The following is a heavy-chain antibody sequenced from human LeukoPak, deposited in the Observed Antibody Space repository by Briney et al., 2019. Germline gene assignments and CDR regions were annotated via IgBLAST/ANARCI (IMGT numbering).Heavy chain of an antibody. CDR1: GYTFTGYY. CDR3: ATHDCSGGSCYSNSAFDI. D-gene: IGHD2-15*01. V-gene: IGHV1-2*02. J-gene: IGHJ3*02. CDR2: INPNSGGT. Sequence: ASVKVSCKASGYTFTGYYMHWVRQAPGQGLEWMGWINPNSGGTKNAQKFQGRVTMTRDTSISTAYMELSSLRSEDTAVYYCATHDCSGGSCYSNSAFDIWGQGTMVTVSS.